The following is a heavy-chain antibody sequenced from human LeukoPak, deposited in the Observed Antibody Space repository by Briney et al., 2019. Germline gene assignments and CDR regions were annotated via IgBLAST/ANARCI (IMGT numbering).Heavy chain of an antibody. Sequence: KTSETLSLTCAVSGYSISSGYYWGWIRQPPGKGLEWIGSIYHSGSTYYNPSLKSRVTLSVDTSKNQFSLKLSSVTAADTAVYYCARLSSVFWPMDVWGKGTTVTVSS. CDR3: ARLSSVFWPMDV. V-gene: IGHV4-38-2*01. CDR2: IYHSGST. J-gene: IGHJ6*03. D-gene: IGHD3-3*01. CDR1: GYSISSGYY.